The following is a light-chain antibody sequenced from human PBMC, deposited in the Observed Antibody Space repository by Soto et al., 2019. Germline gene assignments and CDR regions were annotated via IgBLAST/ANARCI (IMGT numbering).Light chain of an antibody. Sequence: QSALTQPASVSGSPGQSITISCTGTSSDVGGYNYVSWYQQYPGKAPKLMIYEVNNRPSGVSNRFSGSKSGNTASLTISGLQAEDEADYYCSSFTSSSTYVFRTGTKLTVL. CDR3: SSFTSSSTYV. V-gene: IGLV2-14*01. J-gene: IGLJ1*01. CDR2: EVN. CDR1: SSDVGGYNY.